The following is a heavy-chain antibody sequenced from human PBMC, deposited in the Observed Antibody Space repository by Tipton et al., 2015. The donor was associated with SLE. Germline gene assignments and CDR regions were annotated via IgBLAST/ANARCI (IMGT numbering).Heavy chain of an antibody. V-gene: IGHV3-64*02. CDR1: GFTFSSYA. CDR2: ISSNGGST. CDR3: ARAGPYYDF. Sequence: SLRLSCAASGFTFSSYAMHWVRQAPGKGLEYVSAISSNGGSTYYADSVKGRFTISRDNSKNTLYLQMGSLRAEDRAVYDCARAGPYYDFWGRGTLVTVSS. J-gene: IGHJ2*01. D-gene: IGHD3-10*01.